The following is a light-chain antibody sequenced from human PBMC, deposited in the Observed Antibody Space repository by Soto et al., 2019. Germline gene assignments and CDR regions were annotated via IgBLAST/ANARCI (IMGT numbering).Light chain of an antibody. CDR2: GAS. CDR1: QSVSSN. CDR3: QQHNNWPPWT. Sequence: EIVMTQSPATLSVSPGERATLSCRASQSVSSNLAWYQQKPGQAPRLLIYGASTRATGIPARFSGSGSETEFTLTISSLQSEDFAVYYCQQHNNWPPWTFGQGTKVEIK. V-gene: IGKV3-15*01. J-gene: IGKJ1*01.